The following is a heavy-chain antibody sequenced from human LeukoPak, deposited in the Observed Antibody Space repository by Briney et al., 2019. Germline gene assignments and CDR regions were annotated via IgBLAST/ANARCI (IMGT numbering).Heavy chain of an antibody. Sequence: PSETLSLTCTVSGDSVSSYYWNWIRQPPGKGLEWIGYIYYSGSTNYNPSLKSRVTISVDTSKNQFSLKLSSVTAADTAVYYCARHRYYYDSSGYYYQPWGQGTLVTVSS. D-gene: IGHD3-22*01. V-gene: IGHV4-59*02. J-gene: IGHJ5*02. CDR3: ARHRYYYDSSGYYYQP. CDR2: IYYSGST. CDR1: GDSVSSYY.